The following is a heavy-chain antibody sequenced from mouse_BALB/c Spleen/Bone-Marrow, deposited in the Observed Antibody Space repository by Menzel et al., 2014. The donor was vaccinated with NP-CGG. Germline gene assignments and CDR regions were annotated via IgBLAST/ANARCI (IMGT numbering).Heavy chain of an antibody. CDR2: INPSNGGT. CDR3: TRSYYAKEVAWFAY. D-gene: IGHD1-1*01. CDR1: GYTFTSYY. J-gene: IGHJ3*01. V-gene: IGHV1S81*02. Sequence: QVQLQQSGAELVKPGASVKLSCKASGYTFTSYYMYWVKQRPGQGLEGIGGINPSNGGTNFNEKFKSNATLTVDKSSSTAYMQLSSLTSEDSAVYYCTRSYYAKEVAWFAYWSQGTLVTVSA.